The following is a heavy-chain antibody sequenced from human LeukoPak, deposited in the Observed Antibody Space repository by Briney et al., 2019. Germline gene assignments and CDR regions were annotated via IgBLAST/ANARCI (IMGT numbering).Heavy chain of an antibody. J-gene: IGHJ6*04. V-gene: IGHV3-48*03. D-gene: IGHD3-10*02. CDR2: ISSSGSTI. Sequence: GGSLRLSCAASGFTFSSYSMHWVRQAPGKGLEWVSYISSSGSTIYYADSVKGRFTISRDNAKNSLYLQMNSLRAEDTAVYYCAELGITMIGGVWGKGTTVTISS. CDR1: GFTFSSYS. CDR3: AELGITMIGGV.